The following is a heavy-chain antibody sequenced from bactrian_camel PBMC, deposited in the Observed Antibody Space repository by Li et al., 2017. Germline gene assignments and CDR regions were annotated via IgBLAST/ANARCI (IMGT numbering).Heavy chain of an antibody. D-gene: IGHD3*01. V-gene: IGHV3S55*01. CDR1: GRTIGTYSRYC. Sequence: HVQLVESGGGSVQAGGSLRLSCAVSGRTIGTYSRYCMAWFRQAPGTEREAVASADSESRTSYADSVKGRFTISKDNAENTLYLQMNSLKPEDTAMYYCAAINRRYTRYPPLIKDEYKYWGRGTQVTVS. J-gene: IGHJ4*01. CDR2: ADSESRT. CDR3: AAINRRYTRYPPLIKDEYKY.